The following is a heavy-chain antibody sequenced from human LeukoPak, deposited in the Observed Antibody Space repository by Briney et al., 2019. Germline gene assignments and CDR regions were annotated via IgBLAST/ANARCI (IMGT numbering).Heavy chain of an antibody. J-gene: IGHJ4*02. D-gene: IGHD6-25*01. CDR2: IYTSGAT. V-gene: IGHV4-4*07. CDR3: ARLDRGINAAHFDY. CDR1: GGSISGNY. Sequence: SETLSLTCTVSGGSISGNYWNWIRQPAGRGLEWIGRIYTSGATNYNPSLKSRVTMSVDASKNQFSLKLSSVTAADTAIYYCARLDRGINAAHFDYWGQGTLVTVSS.